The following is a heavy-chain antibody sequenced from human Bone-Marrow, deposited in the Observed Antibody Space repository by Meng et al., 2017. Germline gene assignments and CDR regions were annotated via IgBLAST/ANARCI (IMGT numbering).Heavy chain of an antibody. CDR2: IYYSGST. V-gene: IGHV4-59*08. CDR1: GGSISSYY. Sequence: GSLRLSCTVSGGSISSYYWSWIRQPPGKGLEFIGSIYYSGSTKYNPSLKSRVTISVDTSKNQFSLKLSSVTAADTAVYYCARFKRGYSGYDWPSGYFDYWGQGTLVTVSS. D-gene: IGHD5-12*01. CDR3: ARFKRGYSGYDWPSGYFDY. J-gene: IGHJ4*02.